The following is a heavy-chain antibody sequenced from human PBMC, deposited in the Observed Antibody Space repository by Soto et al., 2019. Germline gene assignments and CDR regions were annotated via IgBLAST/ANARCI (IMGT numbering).Heavy chain of an antibody. CDR3: AKDPSSWHVIGSHWFDT. V-gene: IGHV3-30*18. CDR1: GFTFGSYG. Sequence: PGGSLRLSCAASGFTFGSYGMHWVRQAPGKGLEWVAVISYDGSNKYYADSVKGRFTISRGNSKNTLYLQMNSLRAEDTAVYYCAKDPSSWHVIGSHWFDTWGQGTLVTVSS. CDR2: ISYDGSNK. D-gene: IGHD6-13*01. J-gene: IGHJ5*02.